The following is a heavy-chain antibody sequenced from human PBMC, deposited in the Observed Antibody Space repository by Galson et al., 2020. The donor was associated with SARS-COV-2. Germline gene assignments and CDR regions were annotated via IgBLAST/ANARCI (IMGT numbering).Heavy chain of an antibody. CDR2: IYYSGST. CDR1: GGSISSYS. CDR3: ARLAVGDYDFWSGPYYYYYLDV. Sequence: SATLSLTCTVSGGSISSYSWSWIRQPPGKGLEWIGYIYYSGSTNYNPSLKSRVTISVDTSKNQFSLKRSSVTAADTAVYYCARLAVGDYDFWSGPYYYYYLDVWGKGTTVTVSS. D-gene: IGHD3-3*01. V-gene: IGHV4-59*01. J-gene: IGHJ6*03.